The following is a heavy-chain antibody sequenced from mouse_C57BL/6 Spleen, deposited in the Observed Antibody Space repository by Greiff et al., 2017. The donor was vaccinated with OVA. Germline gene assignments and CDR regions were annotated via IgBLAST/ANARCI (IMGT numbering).Heavy chain of an antibody. CDR2: INPSNGGT. J-gene: IGHJ2*01. Sequence: QVQLQQPGTELVKPGASVKLSCKASGYTFTSYWMHWVKQRPGQGLEWIGNINPSNGGTNYNEKFKSKATLTVDKSSSTAYMQLSSLTSEDSAVDDCASERGRTVGDDWGQGTTLTVSS. CDR3: ASERGRTVGDD. CDR1: GYTFTSYW. D-gene: IGHD1-1*01. V-gene: IGHV1-53*01.